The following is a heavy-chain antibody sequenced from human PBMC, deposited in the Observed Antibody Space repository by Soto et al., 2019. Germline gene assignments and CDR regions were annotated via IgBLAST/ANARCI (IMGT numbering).Heavy chain of an antibody. CDR1: TFSSYA. J-gene: IGHJ4*02. V-gene: IGHV1-69*01. Sequence: TFSSYAISWVRQAPGQGLEWMGGIIPIFGTANYAQKFQGRVTITADESTSTAYMELSSLRSEDTAVYYCARGEQQLDYFDYWGQGTLVTVSS. CDR3: ARGEQQLDYFDY. D-gene: IGHD6-13*01. CDR2: IIPIFGTA.